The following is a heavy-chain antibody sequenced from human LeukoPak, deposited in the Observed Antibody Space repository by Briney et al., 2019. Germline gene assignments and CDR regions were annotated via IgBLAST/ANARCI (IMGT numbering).Heavy chain of an antibody. J-gene: IGHJ3*02. D-gene: IGHD3-22*01. V-gene: IGHV1-2*02. CDR3: ARVGEYYDSSGYPFDDFDI. CDR2: INSNSSGT. Sequence: ASVKLSCKASGYTFTGYYMHWVRQAPGQGLEWMGWINSNSSGTNYAQKFQGRVTMTRDTSISTVYMELSRLRSDDTAVYYCARVGEYYDSSGYPFDDFDIWGQGTMVTVSS. CDR1: GYTFTGYY.